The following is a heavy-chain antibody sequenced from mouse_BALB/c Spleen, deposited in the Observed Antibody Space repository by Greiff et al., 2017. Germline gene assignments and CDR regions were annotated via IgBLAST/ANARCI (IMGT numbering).Heavy chain of an antibody. CDR2: ISSGGSYT. V-gene: IGHV5-9-4*01. CDR3: ARGKGYFDD. CDR1: GFTFSSYA. Sequence: EVQLVESGGGLVKPGGSLKLSCAASGFTFSSYAMSWVRQSPEKRLEWVAEISSGGSYTYYPDTVTGRFTISRDNAKNTLYLEMSSLRSEDTAMYYCARGKGYFDDWGQGTTLTVSS. J-gene: IGHJ2*01.